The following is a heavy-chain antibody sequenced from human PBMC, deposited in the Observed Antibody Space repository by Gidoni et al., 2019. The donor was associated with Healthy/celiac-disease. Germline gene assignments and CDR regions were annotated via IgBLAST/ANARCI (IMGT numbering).Heavy chain of an antibody. CDR2: ISSIDSTI. V-gene: IGHV3-48*03. D-gene: IGHD6-6*01. J-gene: IGHJ4*02. Sequence: EVQLVESGGGLVQPGGSLRLYCASSGFTFSSYEMNWVRQAPGNGLEWVSYISSIDSTIYYADSVKGRFTISRDNAKNSLYLQMNSLRAEDTAVYYWARGSEYSSSWGQGTLVTVSS. CDR1: GFTFSSYE. CDR3: ARGSEYSSS.